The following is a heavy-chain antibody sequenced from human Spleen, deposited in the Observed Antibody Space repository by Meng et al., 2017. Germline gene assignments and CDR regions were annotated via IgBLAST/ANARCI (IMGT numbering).Heavy chain of an antibody. CDR3: AREHWANCGGDCYNYYGMDV. V-gene: IGHV3-48*03. D-gene: IGHD2-21*02. J-gene: IGHJ6*02. Sequence: GGSLRPSCVAAGFTFSSYEMNWVRQAPGKGLEWVSYISSSGSTIYYADSVKGRFTISRDNAKNTLYLQMNSLRVEDTAVYYCAREHWANCGGDCYNYYGMDVWGQGTTVTVSS. CDR2: ISSSGSTI. CDR1: GFTFSSYE.